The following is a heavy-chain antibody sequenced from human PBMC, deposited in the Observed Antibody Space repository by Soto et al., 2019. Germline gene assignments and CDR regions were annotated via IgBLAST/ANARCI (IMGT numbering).Heavy chain of an antibody. CDR1: GFTFSSYA. V-gene: IGHV3-23*01. CDR3: AKVGQMYYDFWSGQKFDF. J-gene: IGHJ4*02. D-gene: IGHD3-3*01. CDR2: ISGSGGST. Sequence: GGSLRLSCAASGFTFSSYAMSWVRQAPGKGLEWVSAISGSGGSTYYADSVKGRFTISRDNSKNTLYLQMNSLRAEDTAVYYCAKVGQMYYDFWSGQKFDFWGQRTLVTVSS.